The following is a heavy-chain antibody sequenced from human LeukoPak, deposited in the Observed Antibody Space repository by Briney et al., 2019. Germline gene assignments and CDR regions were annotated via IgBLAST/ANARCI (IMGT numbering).Heavy chain of an antibody. D-gene: IGHD4-17*01. V-gene: IGHV3-43*01. CDR2: ISWDGDIT. Sequence: GGSLRLSCAASGFTFDDYLIHWVRQVPGKGLEWVSLISWDGDITYYADSVKGWFTISRDNSKSTLYLQMNSLRAEDTAVYYCAKDQSQYGDYGGGFDYWGQGTLVTVSS. J-gene: IGHJ4*02. CDR3: AKDQSQYGDYGGGFDY. CDR1: GFTFDDYL.